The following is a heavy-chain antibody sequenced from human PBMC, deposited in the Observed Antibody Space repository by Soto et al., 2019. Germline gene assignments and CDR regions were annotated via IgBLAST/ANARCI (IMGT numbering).Heavy chain of an antibody. D-gene: IGHD2-2*01. CDR1: GYSFSNYA. Sequence: QVQLVQSGAEVEKPGASVKVSCKASGYSFSNYAVHWVRQAPGQRLEWMGWVNAGNGNTRYSQNFQGRVTITRDTSARTAYLELSSLRSEDTAVYYYARGHLAVVPVASWYYYMDVWGKGTTVTVSS. CDR2: VNAGNGNT. CDR3: ARGHLAVVPVASWYYYMDV. J-gene: IGHJ6*03. V-gene: IGHV1-3*01.